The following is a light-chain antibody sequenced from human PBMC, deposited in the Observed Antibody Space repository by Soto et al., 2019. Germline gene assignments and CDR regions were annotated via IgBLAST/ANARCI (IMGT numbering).Light chain of an antibody. CDR3: QQYNNWPPLT. CDR2: LGS. J-gene: IGKJ4*01. Sequence: DIVMTQSPLSLPVTPGEPASISCRSSQSLLHSNGYNHLDWYLQKPGQSPQLLIYLGSNRASGVPDRFSGSGSGTEFTLTISSLQSEDFAVYYCQQYNNWPPLTFGGGTKVDIK. CDR1: QSLLHSNGYNH. V-gene: IGKV2-28*01.